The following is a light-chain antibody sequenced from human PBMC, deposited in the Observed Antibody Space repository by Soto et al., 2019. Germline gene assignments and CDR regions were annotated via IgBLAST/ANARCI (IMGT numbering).Light chain of an antibody. Sequence: QSVLTQPASVSGSPGQSITISCSGTSSDVGGYNSVSWHQQHPGKAPKLMIYEVSNRPSGVSNRFSGSKSGNMASLTISGLQAEDEADYYCSSYTSSTTLYVFGTGTKLTVL. V-gene: IGLV2-14*01. J-gene: IGLJ1*01. CDR1: SSDVGGYNS. CDR2: EVS. CDR3: SSYTSSTTLYV.